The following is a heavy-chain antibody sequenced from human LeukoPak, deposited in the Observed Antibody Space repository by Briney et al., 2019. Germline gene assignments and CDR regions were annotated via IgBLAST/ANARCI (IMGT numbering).Heavy chain of an antibody. CDR3: ARWVVAADYYYYMDV. Sequence: SETLSPTCAVYAGSFSGYYWTWIRQPPGKGLEWIGEINHSGSTNYNPSLKSRVTISVDTSKNQFSLKLSSVTAADTAVYYCARWVVAADYYYYMDVWGKGTTVTVSS. J-gene: IGHJ6*03. D-gene: IGHD2-15*01. V-gene: IGHV4-34*01. CDR2: INHSGST. CDR1: AGSFSGYY.